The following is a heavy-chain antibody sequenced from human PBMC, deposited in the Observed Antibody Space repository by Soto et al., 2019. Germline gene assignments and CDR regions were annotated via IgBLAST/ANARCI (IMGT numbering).Heavy chain of an antibody. CDR2: ISGSGGST. CDR3: AKTIFGVVIDYYYMDV. D-gene: IGHD3-3*01. V-gene: IGHV3-23*01. CDR1: GFTFSSYA. J-gene: IGHJ6*03. Sequence: PGGSLRLSCAASGFTFSSYAMSWVRQAPGKGLEWVSAISGSGGSTYYADSVKGRFTISRDNSKNTLYLQMNSLRAEDTAVYYCAKTIFGVVIDYYYMDVWGKGTTVTVSS.